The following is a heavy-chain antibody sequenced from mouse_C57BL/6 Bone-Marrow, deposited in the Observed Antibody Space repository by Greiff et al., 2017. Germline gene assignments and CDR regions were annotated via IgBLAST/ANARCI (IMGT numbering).Heavy chain of an antibody. CDR1: GFTFSDYG. Sequence: EVHLVESGGGLVQPGGSLKLSCAASGFTFSDYGMAWVRQAPRKGPEWVAFISNLAYSIYYADTVTGRFTISRGNAKNTLYLEMSSLRSEDTAMYYCARRGDYYYGSSGYYYAMDYWGQGTSVTVSS. V-gene: IGHV5-15*01. D-gene: IGHD1-1*01. J-gene: IGHJ4*01. CDR2: ISNLAYSI. CDR3: ARRGDYYYGSSGYYYAMDY.